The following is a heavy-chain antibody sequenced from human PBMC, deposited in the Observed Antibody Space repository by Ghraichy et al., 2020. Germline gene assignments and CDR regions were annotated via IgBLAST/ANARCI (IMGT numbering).Heavy chain of an antibody. J-gene: IGHJ3*02. CDR2: IYYSGST. CDR3: ARGWGFDYDALWAFDI. Sequence: SETLSLTCAVSGGSISSGGYSWSWIRQPPGKGLEWIGYIYYSGSTYYNPSLKSRVTISVDTSKNQFSLKLSSVTAADTAVYYCARGWGFDYDALWAFDIWGQGTMVTVSS. V-gene: IGHV4-30-4*07. CDR1: GGSISSGGYS. D-gene: IGHD3-9*01.